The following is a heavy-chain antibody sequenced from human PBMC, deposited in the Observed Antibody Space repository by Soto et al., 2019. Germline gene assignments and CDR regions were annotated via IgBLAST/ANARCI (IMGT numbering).Heavy chain of an antibody. D-gene: IGHD6-19*01. Sequence: QVQLQESGPGLVKPSGTLSLTCAVSSASISNSNWWSWVRQPPGKGLEWIGEIYHSGSTNYNPSLKSRVTISVDKSKNQFSLRLSSVTAADTAVYYCARNPSGWYGAFDIWGQGTMVTVSA. CDR3: ARNPSGWYGAFDI. J-gene: IGHJ3*02. CDR2: IYHSGST. V-gene: IGHV4-4*02. CDR1: SASISNSNW.